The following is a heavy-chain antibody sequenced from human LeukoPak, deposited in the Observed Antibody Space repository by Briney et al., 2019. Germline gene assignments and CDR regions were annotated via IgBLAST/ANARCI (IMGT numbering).Heavy chain of an antibody. CDR1: GSTFTRYY. D-gene: IGHD6-13*01. V-gene: IGHV1-46*01. CDR2: INPSSGST. Sequence: SVKVSCKASGSTFTRYYIHWVRQAPGQGLDWMGMINPSSGSTRFAQMFQDRVTMTRDTSTSAVYMELSSLTSEDTAMYYCARTYSSSWSYCDSWGQGTLVTVSS. CDR3: ARTYSSSWSYCDS. J-gene: IGHJ4*02.